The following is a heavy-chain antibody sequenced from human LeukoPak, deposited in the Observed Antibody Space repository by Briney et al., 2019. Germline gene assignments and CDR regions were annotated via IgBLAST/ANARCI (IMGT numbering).Heavy chain of an antibody. CDR2: IWYDGSKK. V-gene: IGHV3-33*01. CDR1: GFSISSYG. J-gene: IGHJ4*02. D-gene: IGHD3-10*01. Sequence: GGSLRLSCVVSGFSISSYGMHWVRQSPGKGLEWVAVIWYDGSKKYHADSVRGRFTISRDVSKSTLYLEMSSLGAEDTAVYYCARDECSTTYCYGYWGQGTLVTVSP. CDR3: ARDECSTTYCYGY.